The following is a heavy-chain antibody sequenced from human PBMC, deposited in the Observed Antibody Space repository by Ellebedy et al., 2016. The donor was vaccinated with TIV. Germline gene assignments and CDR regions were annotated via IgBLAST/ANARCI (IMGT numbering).Heavy chain of an antibody. J-gene: IGHJ6*02. CDR3: ARTRGYSGYDSYGMDV. Sequence: AASVKVSCKASGYTFTGYYMHWVRQAPGQGLEWMGWINPNSGGTNYAQKFQGRVTMTRDTSISTAYMALSRLRSDDTAVYYCARTRGYSGYDSYGMDVWGQGTTVTVSS. V-gene: IGHV1-2*02. CDR2: INPNSGGT. CDR1: GYTFTGYY. D-gene: IGHD5-12*01.